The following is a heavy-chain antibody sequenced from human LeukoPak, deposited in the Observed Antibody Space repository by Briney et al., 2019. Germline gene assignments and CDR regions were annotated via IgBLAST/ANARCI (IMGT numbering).Heavy chain of an antibody. CDR2: IYHSGST. D-gene: IGHD3-22*01. Sequence: HSETLSLTCTVSGYSISSGYYWGWIRQPPGKGLEWIGSIYHSGSTYYNPSLKSRVTISVDTSKNQFSLNLSSVTAADTAVYYCARVTGYMIEDYFDYWGQGTLVTVSS. CDR3: ARVTGYMIEDYFDY. V-gene: IGHV4-38-2*02. CDR1: GYSISSGYY. J-gene: IGHJ4*02.